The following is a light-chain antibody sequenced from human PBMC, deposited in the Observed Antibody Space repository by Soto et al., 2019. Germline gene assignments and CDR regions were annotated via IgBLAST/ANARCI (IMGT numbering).Light chain of an antibody. CDR2: GAS. CDR1: QSVSSSY. Sequence: EIVLTQSPGTLSLSPWERATLYCRSSQSVSSSYLAWYQQKPGQAPRLLIYGASSRATGIPDRFSGSGSGTDFTLTISRLEPEDFAVYYCQQYGSSPALTFGGGTKVDIK. V-gene: IGKV3-20*01. J-gene: IGKJ4*01. CDR3: QQYGSSPALT.